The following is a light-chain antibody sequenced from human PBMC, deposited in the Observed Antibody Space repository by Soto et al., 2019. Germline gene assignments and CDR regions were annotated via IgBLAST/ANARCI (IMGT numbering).Light chain of an antibody. Sequence: EIVMTQSPATLSVSPGERATLSCRASQSVSSNFAWYQRKPGQAPRLLIYGASTRATGIPARFSGSGSGTEFTRTISNLQSEDFAVYYCQQYKNWPLTFGGGTKVEIK. CDR1: QSVSSN. V-gene: IGKV3-15*01. CDR2: GAS. CDR3: QQYKNWPLT. J-gene: IGKJ4*01.